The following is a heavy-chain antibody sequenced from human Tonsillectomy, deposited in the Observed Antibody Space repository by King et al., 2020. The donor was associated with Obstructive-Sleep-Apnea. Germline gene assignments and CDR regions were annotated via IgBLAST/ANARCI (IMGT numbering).Heavy chain of an antibody. CDR1: VFTCGDYT. D-gene: IGHD4-11*01. Sequence: VQLVESGGVVVQPGGSLRLSCAASVFTCGDYTIHWVRQALEKGLEWVSLLTWDGGITKYADSVKGRFTISRDNSKNSLYLQMNSLRTEDTALYFCAKDMGDYRAFDYWGQGTLVTVSS. V-gene: IGHV3-43*01. CDR2: LTWDGGIT. CDR3: AKDMGDYRAFDY. J-gene: IGHJ4*02.